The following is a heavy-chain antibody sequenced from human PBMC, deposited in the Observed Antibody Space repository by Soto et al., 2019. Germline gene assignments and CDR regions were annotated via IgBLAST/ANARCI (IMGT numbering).Heavy chain of an antibody. D-gene: IGHD2-15*01. CDR1: EFTFSSYS. Sequence: GGSLRLSCAASEFTFSSYSMNWVRQAPGKGLEGFSYFRSSSSTIYYADSVKGRFTISRENAKNSLFLQMNILRPGDTVVYHCARGGSTRMDVWGQGTTVTVYS. CDR3: ARGGSTRMDV. CDR2: FRSSSSTI. V-gene: IGHV3-48*01. J-gene: IGHJ6*02.